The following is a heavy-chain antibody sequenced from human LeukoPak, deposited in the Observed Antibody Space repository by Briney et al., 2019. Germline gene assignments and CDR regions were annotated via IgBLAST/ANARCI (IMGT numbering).Heavy chain of an antibody. CDR3: ARQFYDYYGHRYFDV. Sequence: GGSLRLSCAASGFTFSSYAMSWVRQAPGKGLEWLSSISIDGDRVYYADSVRGRFTISRDNAKNLLYLQMNTLSDADTAIYYCARQFYDYYGHRYFDVWGQGTLVTVSS. CDR2: ISIDGDRV. D-gene: IGHD3-16*01. CDR1: GFTFSSYA. J-gene: IGHJ4*02. V-gene: IGHV3-21*01.